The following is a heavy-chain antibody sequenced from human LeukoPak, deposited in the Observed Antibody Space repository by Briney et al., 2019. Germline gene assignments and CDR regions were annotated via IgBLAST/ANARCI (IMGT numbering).Heavy chain of an antibody. J-gene: IGHJ3*02. CDR3: AREYQLPDYDAFDI. Sequence: GASVKVSCKASGGTFSSYAISWVRQARGQGLEWMGGFIPIFGTANYAQKFQGRVTITADESTSTAYMELSSLRSEDTAVYYCAREYQLPDYDAFDIWGQGTMVTVSS. D-gene: IGHD2-2*01. V-gene: IGHV1-69*01. CDR2: FIPIFGTA. CDR1: GGTFSSYA.